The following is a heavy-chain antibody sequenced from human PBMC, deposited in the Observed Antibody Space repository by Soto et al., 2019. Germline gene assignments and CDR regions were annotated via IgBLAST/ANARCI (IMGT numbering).Heavy chain of an antibody. J-gene: IGHJ4*02. CDR3: ARGSVAVAGTVPPPQSYYFDY. D-gene: IGHD6-19*01. CDR2: INPSGGST. Sequence: QVQLVQSGAEVKKPGASVKVSCKASGYTFTSYYMHWVRQAPGQGLEWMGIINPSGGSTSYAQKFQGRVTMTRDTSTSTVYMELSSLRSEDTAVYYCARGSVAVAGTVPPPQSYYFDYWGQGTLVTVSS. V-gene: IGHV1-46*03. CDR1: GYTFTSYY.